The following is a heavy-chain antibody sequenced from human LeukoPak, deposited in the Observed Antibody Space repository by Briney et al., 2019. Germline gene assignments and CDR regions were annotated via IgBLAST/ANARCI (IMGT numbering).Heavy chain of an antibody. CDR3: ARSFYYYDSSGPRDYASDI. J-gene: IGHJ3*02. D-gene: IGHD3-22*01. V-gene: IGHV4-59*01. CDR2: IYYIGSS. Sequence: SETLSLTCTVSGGSISNYYWSWIRQPPGKGLEWIGYIYYIGSSSYNPSLKSRVTISVDTSRNQFSLKLSSVTAADTAVYYCARSFYYYDSSGPRDYASDIWGQGTMVTVSS. CDR1: GGSISNYY.